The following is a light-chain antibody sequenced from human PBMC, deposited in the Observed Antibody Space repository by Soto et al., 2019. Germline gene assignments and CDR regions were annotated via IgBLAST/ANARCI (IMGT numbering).Light chain of an antibody. CDR2: EGS. J-gene: IGLJ3*02. V-gene: IGLV2-23*01. CDR3: CSYAGTR. CDR1: SSDVGSYNL. Sequence: QSALTQPASVSGSPGQSITISCTGTSSDVGSYNLVSWYQQHPGKAPKLIIYEGSKRPSGVSNRFSGSKSGNMASLTISGLQAEDEADYYCCSYAGTRFGGGTKLTVL.